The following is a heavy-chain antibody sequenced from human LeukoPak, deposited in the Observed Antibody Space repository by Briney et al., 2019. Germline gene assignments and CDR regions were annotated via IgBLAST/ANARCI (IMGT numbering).Heavy chain of an antibody. V-gene: IGHV4-39*07. CDR1: GGSINSSPSY. J-gene: IGHJ5*02. CDR3: ARDGRGYCSGGSCYEGWFDP. D-gene: IGHD2-15*01. CDR2: IYYSGST. Sequence: SETLSLTCTVSGGSINSSPSYWGWIRQPPGKGLEWIGSIYYSGSTYYNPSLKSRVTISVDTSKNQFSLKLSSVTAADTAVYYCARDGRGYCSGGSCYEGWFDPWGQGTLVTVSS.